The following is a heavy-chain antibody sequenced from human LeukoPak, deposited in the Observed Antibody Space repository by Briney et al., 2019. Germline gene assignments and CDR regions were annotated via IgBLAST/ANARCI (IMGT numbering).Heavy chain of an antibody. V-gene: IGHV4-59*08. CDR2: IYFSGTT. Sequence: SETLSLTCTVSGDSINAYDWGWIRQPPGKGLEWIGYIYFSGTTKYNPSIESRVTISVDTSKNQLSLKLSSVTAADTAVYYCARRRAEGGSNGHYNWFDPWGQGILVTVSS. CDR3: ARRRAEGGSNGHYNWFDP. D-gene: IGHD6-13*01. J-gene: IGHJ5*02. CDR1: GDSINAYD.